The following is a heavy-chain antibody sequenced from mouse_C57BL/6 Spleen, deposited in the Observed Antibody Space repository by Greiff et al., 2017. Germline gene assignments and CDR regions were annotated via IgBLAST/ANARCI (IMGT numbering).Heavy chain of an antibody. D-gene: IGHD2-3*01. CDR2: IYPRDGST. CDR3: EREGGYGGYSAWFAY. V-gene: IGHV1-78*01. Sequence: QVQLQQSDAELVKPGASVKISCKVSGYTFTDHTIHWMKQRPEQGLEWIGYIYPRDGSTKYNEKFKGKATLTANKSSSTAYMQLNSLTSEDSAVYFCEREGGYGGYSAWFAYWGQGTLVTVSA. CDR1: GYTFTDHT. J-gene: IGHJ3*01.